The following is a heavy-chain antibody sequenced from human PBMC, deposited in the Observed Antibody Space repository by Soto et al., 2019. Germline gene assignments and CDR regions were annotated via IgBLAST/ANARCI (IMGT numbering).Heavy chain of an antibody. CDR3: AKDYYYYDSSGYPDASYYYYYGMDV. D-gene: IGHD3-22*01. V-gene: IGHV3-23*01. J-gene: IGHJ6*02. CDR2: ISGSGGST. CDR1: GFTFSSYA. Sequence: PGGSLRLSCAASGFTFSSYAMSWVRQAPGKGLEWVSAISGSGGSTYYADSVKGRFTISRDNSKNTLYLQMNSLRAEDTAVYYCAKDYYYYDSSGYPDASYYYYYGMDVWGQGTTVTVSS.